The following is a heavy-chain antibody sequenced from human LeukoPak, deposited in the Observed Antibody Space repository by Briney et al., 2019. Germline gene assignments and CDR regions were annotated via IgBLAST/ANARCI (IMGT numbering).Heavy chain of an antibody. CDR1: GGSISSYY. Sequence: KPSETLSLTCTVSGGSISSYYWSWIRQPPGKGLEWIGYIYYSGSTNYNPSLKSRVTISVDTSKNQFSPKLSSVTAADTAVYYCARGGYDFRGYYFDYWGQGTLVTVSS. J-gene: IGHJ4*02. CDR2: IYYSGST. CDR3: ARGGYDFRGYYFDY. D-gene: IGHD3-3*01. V-gene: IGHV4-59*01.